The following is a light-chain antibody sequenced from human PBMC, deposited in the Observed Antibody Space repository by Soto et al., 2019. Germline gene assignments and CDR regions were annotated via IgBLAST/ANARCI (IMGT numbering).Light chain of an antibody. Sequence: EIVMTQSPLSLPVTTGEPASVSCTSSQSLLDIDGANYLDWFLQKPGQSPQLLIYLGSHRASGVPDRFSGSGSGTHFTLRISRVEAEDVGIYYCKQALQTPLTFGRGTRLEIQ. CDR2: LGS. CDR3: KQALQTPLT. V-gene: IGKV2-28*01. CDR1: QSLLDIDGANY. J-gene: IGKJ5*01.